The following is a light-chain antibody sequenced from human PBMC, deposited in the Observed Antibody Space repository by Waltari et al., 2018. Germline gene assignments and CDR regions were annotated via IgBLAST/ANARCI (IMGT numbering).Light chain of an antibody. CDR3: SSYISSSTLEL. Sequence: QSALTQPASVSGSPGQSITISCTGTSSDVGAYNYVSWYQQHPGNAPKLMIFEVSNRPSRVSNRFSGSKSGNTASLTISGLQAEDEADYYCSSYISSSTLELFGGGTSLTVL. CDR1: SSDVGAYNY. J-gene: IGLJ2*01. V-gene: IGLV2-14*01. CDR2: EVS.